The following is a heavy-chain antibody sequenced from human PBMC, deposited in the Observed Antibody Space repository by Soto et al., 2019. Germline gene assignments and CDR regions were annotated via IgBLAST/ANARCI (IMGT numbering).Heavy chain of an antibody. CDR1: GGSISSGGYY. CDR3: ARVAGITRTTSRRNYYYYYMDV. D-gene: IGHD1-7*01. J-gene: IGHJ6*03. Sequence: PSETLSLTCTVSGGSISSGGYYWSWIRQHPGKGLEWIGYIYYSGSTYYNPSLKSRVTISVDTSKNQFSLKLSSVTAADTAVYYCARVAGITRTTSRRNYYYYYMDVWGKGTTVPVSS. CDR2: IYYSGST. V-gene: IGHV4-31*03.